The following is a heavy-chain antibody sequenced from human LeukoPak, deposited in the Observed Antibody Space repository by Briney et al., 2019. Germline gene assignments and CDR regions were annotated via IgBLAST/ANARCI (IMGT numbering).Heavy chain of an antibody. D-gene: IGHD2-2*01. CDR1: GGSISSYY. CDR3: ARDFSSTDYYYYGMDV. Sequence: PSETLSLTCTVSGGSISSYYWSWIRQPAGKGLEWIGRIYTSGSTNYNPSLKSRFTMSVDTSKNQFSLKLSSVTAADTAVYYCARDFSSTDYYYYGMDVWGQGTTVTVSS. V-gene: IGHV4-4*07. J-gene: IGHJ6*02. CDR2: IYTSGST.